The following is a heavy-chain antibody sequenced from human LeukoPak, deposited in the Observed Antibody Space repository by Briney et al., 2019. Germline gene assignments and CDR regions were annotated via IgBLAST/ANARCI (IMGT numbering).Heavy chain of an antibody. CDR2: ISSSSSTI. CDR3: ARVGHSSGWYGDYYYYMDV. V-gene: IGHV3-48*01. D-gene: IGHD6-19*01. CDR1: GFTFSTYS. Sequence: PGGSLRLSCAASGFTFSTYSMNWVRQAPGKGLEWVSYISSSSSTIYYADSVKGRFTISRDNAKNSLYLQMNSLRAEDTAVYYCARVGHSSGWYGDYYYYMDVWGKGTTVTVSS. J-gene: IGHJ6*03.